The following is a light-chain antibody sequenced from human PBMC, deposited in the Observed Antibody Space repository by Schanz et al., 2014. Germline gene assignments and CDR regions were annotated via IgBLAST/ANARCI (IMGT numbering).Light chain of an antibody. Sequence: QSVLTQPPSVSGAPGQGVTISCTGSASNIGAGYDVHWYQQVPGTAPKPLIFDNTNRPSGVPDRFSGSKSGTSASLAIAGLQAEDEGDYYCQSYDSSLSEWVFGGGTQLTVL. J-gene: IGLJ3*02. V-gene: IGLV1-40*01. CDR1: ASNIGAGYD. CDR3: QSYDSSLSEWV. CDR2: DNT.